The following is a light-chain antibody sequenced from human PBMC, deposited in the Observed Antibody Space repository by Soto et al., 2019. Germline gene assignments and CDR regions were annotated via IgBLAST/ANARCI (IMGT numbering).Light chain of an antibody. Sequence: DIQMTQSPSTLSASVGDRVTITCRASQGIDTSLAWYQQKPGKAPKLLIYAASNFQSGVPSRFSGSGSGTEFTLTISSLQPDDFATYYCQQYNSYLITFGQGTRLEIK. CDR1: QGIDTS. J-gene: IGKJ5*01. CDR2: AAS. V-gene: IGKV1-5*01. CDR3: QQYNSYLIT.